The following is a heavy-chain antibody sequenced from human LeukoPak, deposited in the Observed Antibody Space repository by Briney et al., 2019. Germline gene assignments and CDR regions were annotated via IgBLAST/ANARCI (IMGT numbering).Heavy chain of an antibody. J-gene: IGHJ6*03. D-gene: IGHD3-3*01. V-gene: IGHV3-74*01. CDR3: PRGQYDPLSYMDV. CDR2: INTDGSST. CDR1: GFTFSIHW. Sequence: GGSLRLSCAASGFTFSIHWMHWVRQAPGKGLVWVSRINTDGSSTSYADSVKGRFTISRDNAKNTLYLQMNSLRAEDTAVYYIPRGQYDPLSYMDVGGKGTTVTVSS.